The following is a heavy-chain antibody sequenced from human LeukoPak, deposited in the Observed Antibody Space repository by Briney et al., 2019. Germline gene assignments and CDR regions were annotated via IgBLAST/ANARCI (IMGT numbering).Heavy chain of an antibody. V-gene: IGHV3-74*01. CDR3: ARGLVPGFLDY. CDR2: INSDESIT. J-gene: IGHJ4*02. CDR1: GFTFSSSW. D-gene: IGHD4-11*01. Sequence: QPGGSLRLSCAASGFTFSSSWMYWVRQAPGKGLVWVSRINSDESITTYAGSVKGRFTISRDNAKNTLYLQMNSLRAEDTAVYYCARGLVPGFLDYWGQGTPVTVSS.